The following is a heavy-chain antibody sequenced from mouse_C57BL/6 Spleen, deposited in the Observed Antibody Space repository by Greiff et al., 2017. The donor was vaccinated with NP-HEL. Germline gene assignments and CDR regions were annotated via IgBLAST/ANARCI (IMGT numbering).Heavy chain of an antibody. V-gene: IGHV5-4*03. CDR1: GFTFSSYA. D-gene: IGHD2-2*01. CDR2: ISDGGSYT. J-gene: IGHJ2*01. Sequence: EVKLVESGGGLVKPGGSLKLSCAASGFTFSSYAMSWVRQTPEKRLEWVATISDGGSYTYYPDNVKGRFTISRDNAKNNLYLQMSQLKSEDTAMYYCARGSTMVTTGYFDYWGQGTTLTVSS. CDR3: ARGSTMVTTGYFDY.